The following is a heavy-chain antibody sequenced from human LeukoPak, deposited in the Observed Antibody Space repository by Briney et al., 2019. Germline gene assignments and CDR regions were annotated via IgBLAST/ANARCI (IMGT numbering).Heavy chain of an antibody. CDR2: MNPNSGNT. D-gene: IGHD3-9*01. J-gene: IGHJ4*02. V-gene: IGHV1-8*01. Sequence: ASVKVSCKASGYTFTSYDINWVRQATGQGLEWMGWMNPNSGNTGYAQKFQGRVTMTRNTSISTAYMELSSLRSEDTAVYYCARVMEYYDILTGYRQNLDYWGQGTLVTVSS. CDR3: ARVMEYYDILTGYRQNLDY. CDR1: GYTFTSYD.